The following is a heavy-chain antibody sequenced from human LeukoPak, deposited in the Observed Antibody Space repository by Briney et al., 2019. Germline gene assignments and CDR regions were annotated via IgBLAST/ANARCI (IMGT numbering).Heavy chain of an antibody. V-gene: IGHV1-46*01. CDR3: ARGEYYYGSGSSYYYYYYMDV. D-gene: IGHD3-10*01. CDR1: GYTFTSYY. Sequence: GASVNVSCKASGYTFTSYYMHWVRQAPGQGLEWMGIINPSGGSTSYAQKFQGRVTMTSDMSTSTVYMELSRLRTEDTAVYYCARGEYYYGSGSSYYYYYYMDVWGKGTTVTVSS. J-gene: IGHJ6*03. CDR2: INPSGGST.